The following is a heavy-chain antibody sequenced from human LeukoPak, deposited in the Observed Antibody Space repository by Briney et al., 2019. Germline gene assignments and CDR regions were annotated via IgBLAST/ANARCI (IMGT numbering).Heavy chain of an antibody. CDR2: IYYSGST. CDR1: GGSISSGDDY. D-gene: IGHD3-10*01. J-gene: IGHJ4*02. V-gene: IGHV4-30-4*01. CDR3: ARARGWFGKYYFDY. Sequence: SETLSLTCTVSGGSISSGDDYWSWIRQPPGKGLEWIGYIYYSGSTYYNPSLKSRVTISVDTSKNQFSLKLSSVTAADTAVYYCARARGWFGKYYFDYWGQGTLVTVSS.